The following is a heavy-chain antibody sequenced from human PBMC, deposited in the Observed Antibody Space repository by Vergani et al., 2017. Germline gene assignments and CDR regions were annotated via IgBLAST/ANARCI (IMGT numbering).Heavy chain of an antibody. CDR2: IWYNGSNK. CDR1: GFTFSSYG. J-gene: IGHJ6*02. V-gene: IGHV3-33*01. CDR3: ARVIRVDSSSWYDYGMDV. Sequence: QVQLVESGGGVVQPGRSLRLSCAASGFTFSSYGMHWVRQAPGKGLEWVAVIWYNGSNKYYADSVKGRFTIYRENSKNTLYRQMKSLRAEDTAVYYCARVIRVDSSSWYDYGMDVWGQGTTVTVSS. D-gene: IGHD6-13*01.